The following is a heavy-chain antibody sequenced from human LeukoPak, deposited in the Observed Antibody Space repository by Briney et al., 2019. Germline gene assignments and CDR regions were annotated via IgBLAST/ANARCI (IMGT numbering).Heavy chain of an antibody. CDR2: IYYSGST. D-gene: IGHD2-15*01. Sequence: PSETLSLTCAVYGGSFSGYYWSWIRQSPGKGLEWIGYIYYSGSTNYNPSLKSRVTISVDTSKNQFSLKLSSVTAADTAVYYCARVTATPRSRRGYYFDYWGQGTLVTVSS. CDR1: GGSFSGYY. J-gene: IGHJ4*02. V-gene: IGHV4-59*01. CDR3: ARVTATPRSRRGYYFDY.